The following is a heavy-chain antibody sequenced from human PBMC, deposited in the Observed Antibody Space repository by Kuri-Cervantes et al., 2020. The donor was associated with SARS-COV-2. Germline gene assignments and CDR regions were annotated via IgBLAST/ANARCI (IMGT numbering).Heavy chain of an antibody. CDR2: MNPNSGNT. CDR3: ARDRGSSGWSWVYYYYGMDV. CDR1: GYTFTSYD. J-gene: IGHJ6*02. Sequence: ASVKVSCKASGYTFTSYDINWVRQAPGQGLEWMGWMNPNSGNTGYAQKFQGRVTMTRNTSISTAYMELSSLRSEDTAVYYCARDRGSSGWSWVYYYYGMDVWGQGTTVTVSS. V-gene: IGHV1-8*01. D-gene: IGHD6-19*01.